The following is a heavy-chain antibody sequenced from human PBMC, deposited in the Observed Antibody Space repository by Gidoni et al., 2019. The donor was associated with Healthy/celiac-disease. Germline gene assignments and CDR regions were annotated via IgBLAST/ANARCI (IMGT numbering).Heavy chain of an antibody. Sequence: EVQLVESGGGLVQPGRSLRLACADSGVTFDDYAIHWVRQAQGKGLEWVSGISWNSGSIGYADSVKGRFTISRDNAKNSLYLQMNSLRAEDTALYYCAKALRYLDAFDICGQGTMVTVSS. V-gene: IGHV3-9*01. CDR2: ISWNSGSI. J-gene: IGHJ3*02. CDR3: AKALRYLDAFDI. D-gene: IGHD3-9*01. CDR1: GVTFDDYA.